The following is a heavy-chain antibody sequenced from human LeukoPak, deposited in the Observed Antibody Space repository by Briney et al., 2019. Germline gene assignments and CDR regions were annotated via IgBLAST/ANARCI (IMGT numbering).Heavy chain of an antibody. D-gene: IGHD6-19*01. CDR3: TRLGGSSGVDY. Sequence: GGSLRLSCAASGFTFSSYWMHWVRQVPGKGLVWVSRIDTDGTGTSYADSVKGRFTVSRDNAKNTLYLQMISLRAEGTALYYCTRLGGSSGVDYWGQGTLVTVSS. CDR1: GFTFSSYW. V-gene: IGHV3-74*01. J-gene: IGHJ4*02. CDR2: IDTDGTGT.